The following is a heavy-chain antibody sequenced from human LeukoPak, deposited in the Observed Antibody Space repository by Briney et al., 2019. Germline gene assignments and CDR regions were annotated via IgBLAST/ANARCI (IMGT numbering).Heavy chain of an antibody. V-gene: IGHV4-39*07. CDR2: IYYSGST. D-gene: IGHD6-19*01. CDR3: ARAVAGNFDY. J-gene: IGHJ4*02. Sequence: WICRAPGKGLEWIGSIYYSGSTYYNPSLKSRVTISVDTSKNQFSLKLSSVTAADTAVYYCARAVAGNFDYWGQGTLVTVSS.